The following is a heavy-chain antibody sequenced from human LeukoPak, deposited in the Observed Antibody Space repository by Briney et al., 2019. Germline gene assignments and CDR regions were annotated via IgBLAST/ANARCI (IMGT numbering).Heavy chain of an antibody. CDR1: GFTFSNYW. CDR2: IKQDGTQK. CDR3: ARDCGSDCSQAFDI. J-gene: IGHJ3*02. D-gene: IGHD2-21*02. V-gene: IGHV3-7*05. Sequence: GGSLRLSCAASGFTFSNYWMSWVREAPGKGLEWVADIKQDGTQKYYVDSVEGRFTISRDNAKNSLYLQMNSLRVEDTAVYYCARDCGSDCSQAFDIWGQGTMVTVSS.